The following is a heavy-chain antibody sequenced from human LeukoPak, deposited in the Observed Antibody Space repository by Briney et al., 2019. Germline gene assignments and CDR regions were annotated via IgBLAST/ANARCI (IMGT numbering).Heavy chain of an antibody. V-gene: IGHV1-2*02. CDR2: INPNSGGT. Sequence: ASVTVSCKASGYTFTGYYMHWVRQAPGQGLAWMGWINPNSGGTNYAQKFQGRVTMTRDTSISTAYMELSRLRSDDTAVYYCARVPRGYCSGGSCYTPGYFQHWGQGTLVTVSS. D-gene: IGHD2-15*01. CDR1: GYTFTGYY. CDR3: ARVPRGYCSGGSCYTPGYFQH. J-gene: IGHJ1*01.